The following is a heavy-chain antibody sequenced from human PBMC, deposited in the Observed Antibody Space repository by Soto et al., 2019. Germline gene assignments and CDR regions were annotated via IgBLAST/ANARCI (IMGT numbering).Heavy chain of an antibody. CDR1: GYTFTSYG. V-gene: IGHV1-18*01. Sequence: ASVKVSCKASGYTFTSYGISWVRQAPGQGLEWMGWISAYNGNTNYAQKLQGRVTMTTDTSTNTAYMELRSLRSDDTAVYYCARVPRPYYDFWSGYPHDAFDIWGQGTMVTVSS. CDR2: ISAYNGNT. CDR3: ARVPRPYYDFWSGYPHDAFDI. J-gene: IGHJ3*02. D-gene: IGHD3-3*01.